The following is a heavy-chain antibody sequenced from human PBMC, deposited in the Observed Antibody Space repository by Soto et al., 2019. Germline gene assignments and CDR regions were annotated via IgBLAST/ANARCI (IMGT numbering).Heavy chain of an antibody. D-gene: IGHD3-10*01. Sequence: KPSETLSLTCTVSGGSFSSGGYYWSWIRQPAGKGLEWIGRIYTSGSTNYNPSLKSRVTMSVDTSKNQFSLKLSSVTAADTAVYYCARDPYYYGSGSYLFDPWGQGTLVTVSS. CDR2: IYTSGST. CDR3: ARDPYYYGSGSYLFDP. J-gene: IGHJ5*02. CDR1: GGSFSSGGYY. V-gene: IGHV4-61*02.